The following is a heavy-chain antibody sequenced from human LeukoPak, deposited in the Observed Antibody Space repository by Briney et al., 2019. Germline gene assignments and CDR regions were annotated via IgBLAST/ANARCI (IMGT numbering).Heavy chain of an antibody. CDR2: ISSSSTYV. CDR3: AKLFSKHPAVAGAFDF. V-gene: IGHV3-21*01. CDR1: GFNFSIYS. J-gene: IGHJ4*01. Sequence: PGGSLRLSCTASGFNFSIYSMTWVRQAPGKGLDWVSSISSSSTYVNYADSVKGRFAVSRDNTNNLVYLQMNSLRAEDTAIYYCAKLFSKHPAVAGAFDFWGPGTLVTVSS. D-gene: IGHD6-19*01.